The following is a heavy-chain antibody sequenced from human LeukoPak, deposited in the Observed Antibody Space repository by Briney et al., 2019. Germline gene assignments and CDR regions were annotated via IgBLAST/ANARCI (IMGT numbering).Heavy chain of an antibody. CDR2: ISSSSSYI. Sequence: GGSLRLSCAASGFTFSSCSMNWVRQAPGKGLEWVSSISSSSSYIYYADSVKGRFTISRDNAKNSLYLQMNSLRAEDTAVYYCARATRNYYGSGSIDYWGQGTLVTVSS. V-gene: IGHV3-21*01. J-gene: IGHJ4*02. CDR1: GFTFSSCS. D-gene: IGHD3-10*01. CDR3: ARATRNYYGSGSIDY.